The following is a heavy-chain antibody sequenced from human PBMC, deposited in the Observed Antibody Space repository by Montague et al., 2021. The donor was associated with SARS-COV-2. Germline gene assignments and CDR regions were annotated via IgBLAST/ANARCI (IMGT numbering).Heavy chain of an antibody. J-gene: IGHJ4*02. V-gene: IGHV3-30*04. CDR3: ARDGHWLHDVGY. CDR1: GFTFSSFS. Sequence: SLRLSCAASGFTFSSFSMHWVRQAPGKGLEWVAVVSPDESEKYYADRAMGRFTIPRDNYKYTLYLEMNSVRREDTALYYWARDGHWLHDVGYWGQGTLVTVSS. D-gene: IGHD3-9*01. CDR2: VSPDESEK.